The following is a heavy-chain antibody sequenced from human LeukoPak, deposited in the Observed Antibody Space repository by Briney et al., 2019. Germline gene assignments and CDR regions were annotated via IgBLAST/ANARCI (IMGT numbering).Heavy chain of an antibody. D-gene: IGHD6-19*01. Sequence: PSETLSLTCTVSGGSVTTYGSCWSWIRQPPGKGLEWIGYIYYSGSTNYNPSLKSRVTISVDTSKNQFSLKLSSVTAADTAVYYCARGAGSSGWYYFDYWGQGTLVTVSS. CDR1: GGSVTTYGSC. V-gene: IGHV4-61*08. J-gene: IGHJ4*02. CDR2: IYYSGST. CDR3: ARGAGSSGWYYFDY.